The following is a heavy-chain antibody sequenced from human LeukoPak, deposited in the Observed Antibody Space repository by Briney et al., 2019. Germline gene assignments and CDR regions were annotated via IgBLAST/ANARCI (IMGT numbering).Heavy chain of an antibody. CDR3: ARGYHCSSTSCYPGWFDP. CDR1: GGTFSSYA. V-gene: IGHV1-69*05. CDR2: IILIFGTA. Sequence: SVKVSCKASGGTFSSYAISWVRQAPGQGLEWMGGIILIFGTANYAQKFQGRVTITTDESTSTAYMELSSLRSEDTAVYYCARGYHCSSTSCYPGWFDPWGQGTLVTVSS. D-gene: IGHD2-2*01. J-gene: IGHJ5*02.